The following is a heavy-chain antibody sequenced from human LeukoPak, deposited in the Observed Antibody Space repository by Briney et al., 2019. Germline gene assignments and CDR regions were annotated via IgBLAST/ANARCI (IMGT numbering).Heavy chain of an antibody. J-gene: IGHJ6*02. D-gene: IGHD4-17*01. Sequence: GGSLRLSCAASGFTFSSYSMNWVRQAPGKGLEWVSSISSSSSYIYYADSVKGRFTISRDNAKNSLYLQMNSPRAEDTAVYYCAIYGDANYYYYGMDVWGQGTTVTVSS. CDR2: ISSSSSYI. CDR1: GFTFSSYS. CDR3: AIYGDANYYYYGMDV. V-gene: IGHV3-21*01.